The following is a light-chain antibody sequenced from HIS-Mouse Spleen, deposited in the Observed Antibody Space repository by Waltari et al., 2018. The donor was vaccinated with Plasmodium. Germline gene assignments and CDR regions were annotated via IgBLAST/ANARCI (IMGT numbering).Light chain of an antibody. CDR3: QAWDSSTVV. CDR1: TLGDTY. CDR2: QDS. J-gene: IGLJ2*01. V-gene: IGLV3-1*01. Sequence: SYELTQPPSVSVSPGQTASIPCSGDTLGDTYACWYQQKPGQSPVLLIYQDSKRPSGIPERFSGSNSGNTATLTISGTQAMDEADYYCQAWDSSTVVFGGGTKLTVL.